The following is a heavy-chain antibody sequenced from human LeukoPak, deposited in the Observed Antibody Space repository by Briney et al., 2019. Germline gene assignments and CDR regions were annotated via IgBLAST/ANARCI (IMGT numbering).Heavy chain of an antibody. CDR3: ARGRYYYGSGSYFGGYYFDY. J-gene: IGHJ4*02. D-gene: IGHD3-10*01. Sequence: GGSLRLSCAASGFTFSDHYMDWVRQAPGKGLEWVGRTRNKANSYTTEYAASVKGRFTISRDDSKNSLHLQMNSLKTEDTAVYYCARGRYYYGSGSYFGGYYFDYWGQGTLVAVSS. CDR2: TRNKANSYTT. V-gene: IGHV3-72*01. CDR1: GFTFSDHY.